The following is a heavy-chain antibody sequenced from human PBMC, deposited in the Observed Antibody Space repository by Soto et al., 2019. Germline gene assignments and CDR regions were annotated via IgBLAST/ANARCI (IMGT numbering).Heavy chain of an antibody. CDR1: GYSFTSYW. CDR3: ARMNLAVAGTGIDAFDI. Sequence: GESLKISCKGSGYSFTSYWIGWVRQMPGKGLEWMGIIYPGDSDTRYSPSFQGQVTISADKSISTAYLQWSSLKASDTAMYYCARMNLAVAGTGIDAFDIWGQGTMVTVSS. CDR2: IYPGDSDT. J-gene: IGHJ3*02. D-gene: IGHD6-19*01. V-gene: IGHV5-51*01.